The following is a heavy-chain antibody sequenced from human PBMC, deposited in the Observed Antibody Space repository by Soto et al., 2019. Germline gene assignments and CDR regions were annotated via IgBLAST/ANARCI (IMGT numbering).Heavy chain of an antibody. D-gene: IGHD6-6*01. CDR2: INPSGCST. CDR3: ARDFEYSSSGFPFDP. CDR1: GYTXNSYY. Sequence: GXSXKVSYKASGYTXNSYYMNWVRQAPGQGLEWIGIINPSGCSTSYAQKFQGRCTITRDTSTRTVYMELSILRSEHTAVYYCARDFEYSSSGFPFDPWGQGTLGTVS. J-gene: IGHJ5*02. V-gene: IGHV1-46*02.